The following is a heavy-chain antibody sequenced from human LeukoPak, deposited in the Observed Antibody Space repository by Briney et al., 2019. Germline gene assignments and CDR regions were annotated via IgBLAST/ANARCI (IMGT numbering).Heavy chain of an antibody. CDR3: TTDREFYDTSGNRY. J-gene: IGHJ4*02. CDR2: IKSKTDGGAT. Sequence: GGSLRLSCVVSGFTLSAHSMNWVRQAPGKGLEWVGRIKSKTDGGATDYAAPVKGRFTISRDDSKSTLYLQINSLKTEDTAVCYCTTDREFYDTSGNRYWGQGTLVTVSS. D-gene: IGHD3-22*01. V-gene: IGHV3-15*01. CDR1: GFTLSAHS.